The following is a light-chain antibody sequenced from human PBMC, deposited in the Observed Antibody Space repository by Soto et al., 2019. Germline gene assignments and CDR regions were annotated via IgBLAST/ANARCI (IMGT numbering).Light chain of an antibody. CDR3: QQYENLPMT. CDR1: QDIRQY. J-gene: IGKJ5*01. CDR2: DAS. Sequence: DIQMTQSPSSLSASVGDRVTITCQASQDIRQYLNWYHQEPGKAPKLLIYDASTLETGVTSRFRGSGSGTDFTFTISGLQPEDIGTYYCQQYENLPMTFGQGTRLE. V-gene: IGKV1-33*01.